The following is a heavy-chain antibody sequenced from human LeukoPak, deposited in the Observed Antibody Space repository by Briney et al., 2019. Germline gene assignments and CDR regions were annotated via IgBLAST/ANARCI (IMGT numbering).Heavy chain of an antibody. V-gene: IGHV1-69*06. CDR1: GGTFSSYA. D-gene: IGHD3-10*01. CDR2: IIPIFGTA. J-gene: IGHJ4*02. CDR3: TRVNSGGLNYYFDY. Sequence: ASVKVPCKASGGTFSSYAISWVRQAPGQGLEWMGGIIPIFGTANYAQKFQGRVTITADKSTSTAYMELSSLRSEDTAVYYCTRVNSGGLNYYFDYWGQGTLVTVSS.